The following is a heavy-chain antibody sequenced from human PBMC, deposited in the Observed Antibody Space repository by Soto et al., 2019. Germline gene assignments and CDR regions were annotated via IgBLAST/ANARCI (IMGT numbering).Heavy chain of an antibody. D-gene: IGHD3-9*01. J-gene: IGHJ4*02. V-gene: IGHV3-33*08. CDR2: IWYDGSNK. CDR1: GFTFSSYG. Sequence: GGSLRLSCAASGFTFSSYGMHWVRQAPGKGLEWVAAIWYDGSNKYYADSVKGRFTISRDNSKNTLYLQMNSLRAEDTAVYYCARGGEYYDILTGYYIDYWGQGTLVTVSS. CDR3: ARGGEYYDILTGYYIDY.